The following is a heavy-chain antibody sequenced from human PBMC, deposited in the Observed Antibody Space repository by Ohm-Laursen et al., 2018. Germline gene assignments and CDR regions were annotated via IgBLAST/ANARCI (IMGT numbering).Heavy chain of an antibody. J-gene: IGHJ4*02. D-gene: IGHD3-10*01. Sequence: SLRLSCAASGFTFSDYYMDWVRQAPGKGLEWIGRSRSKAESYSADYAAAVKGRFTISRDDSTDSLFLQVSSLRTGDTAVYYCARLIYGSGSYDYWGQGTLVTVSS. CDR3: ARLIYGSGSYDY. V-gene: IGHV3-72*01. CDR2: SRSKAESYSA. CDR1: GFTFSDYY.